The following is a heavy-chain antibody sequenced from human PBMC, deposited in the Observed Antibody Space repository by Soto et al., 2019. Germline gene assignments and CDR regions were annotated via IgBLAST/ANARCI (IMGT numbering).Heavy chain of an antibody. CDR3: AKFGMATTKRSPPYYIDY. V-gene: IGHV3-23*01. Sequence: PGGSLRLSCAASGFTFSSYAMSWVRQAPGKGLELVSSISGSGGGTYYADSVKGRFTFSRDNSQNTLYLQMNSLRAEDTAVYYCAKFGMATTKRSPPYYIDYWGQGALVTVSS. D-gene: IGHD1-1*01. J-gene: IGHJ4*02. CDR2: ISGSGGGT. CDR1: GFTFSSYA.